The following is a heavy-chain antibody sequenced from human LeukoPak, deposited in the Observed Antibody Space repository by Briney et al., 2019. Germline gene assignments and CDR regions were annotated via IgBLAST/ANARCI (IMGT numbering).Heavy chain of an antibody. D-gene: IGHD1-1*01. V-gene: IGHV3-74*01. CDR2: INNDGSRT. J-gene: IGHJ1*01. Sequence: GGSLRLSCAASGFTFSNYWMHWVRQVPGQGLVWVSQINNDGSRTNYADSVKGRFTISRDNAKGTLYLQMNSLRAEDTAVYYCASGIPAFWGQGTLVTVSS. CDR3: ASGIPAF. CDR1: GFTFSNYW.